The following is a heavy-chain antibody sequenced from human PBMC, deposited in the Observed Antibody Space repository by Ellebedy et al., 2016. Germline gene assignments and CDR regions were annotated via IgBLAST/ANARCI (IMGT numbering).Heavy chain of an antibody. Sequence: GESLKISXVASGFAFRNFFMTCVRQAPGGGLEWVSTISGGGDITVSADSVKGRFTISRDNSRNTLYLQMNSLRAEDTAVYYCYYGHYSGSWGQGTLVTVSS. CDR2: ISGGGDIT. CDR3: YYGHYSGS. V-gene: IGHV3-23*01. CDR1: GFAFRNFF. J-gene: IGHJ4*02. D-gene: IGHD4-17*01.